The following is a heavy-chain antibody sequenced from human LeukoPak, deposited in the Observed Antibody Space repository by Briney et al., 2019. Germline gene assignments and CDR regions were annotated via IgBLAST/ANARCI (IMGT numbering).Heavy chain of an antibody. CDR1: GYTFTGYY. V-gene: IGHV1-2*02. J-gene: IGHJ3*02. CDR3: ARDRTVKDAFDI. CDR2: INPNSGGT. Sequence: GASVKVSCKASGYTFTGYYMHWVRQAPGQGLEWMGWINPNSGGTNYAQKFRGRVTMTRDTSISTAYMELSRLRSDDTAVYYCARDRTVKDAFDIWGQGTMVTVSS.